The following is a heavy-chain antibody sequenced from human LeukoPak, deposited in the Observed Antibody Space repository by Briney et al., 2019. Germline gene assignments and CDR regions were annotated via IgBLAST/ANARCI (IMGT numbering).Heavy chain of an antibody. CDR3: ARDTARIQLWLLGSSDAFDI. CDR1: GYTFTSYA. V-gene: IGHV7-4-1*02. D-gene: IGHD5-18*01. J-gene: IGHJ3*02. Sequence: ASVKVSCKASGYTFTSYAMHWVRQAPGQGLEWMGWINTNTGNPTYAQGFTGRFVFSLDTSVSTAYLQISSLKAEDTAVYYCARDTARIQLWLLGSSDAFDIWGQGTMVTVSS. CDR2: INTNTGNP.